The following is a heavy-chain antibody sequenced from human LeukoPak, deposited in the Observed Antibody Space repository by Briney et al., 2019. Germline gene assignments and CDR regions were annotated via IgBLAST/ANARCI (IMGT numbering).Heavy chain of an antibody. CDR3: ARVRVLWFGEIDY. Sequence: PGGSLRLSCAASGFTFSSYEMNWVRQAPGKGLEWVSYISSSGGTIYYADSVKGRFTISRDNAKNSLYLQMNSLRAEDTAVYYCARVRVLWFGEIDYWGQGTLVTVSS. CDR1: GFTFSSYE. J-gene: IGHJ4*02. V-gene: IGHV3-48*03. D-gene: IGHD3-10*01. CDR2: ISSSGGTI.